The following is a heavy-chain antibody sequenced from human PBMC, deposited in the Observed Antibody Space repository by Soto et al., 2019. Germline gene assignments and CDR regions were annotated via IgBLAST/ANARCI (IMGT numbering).Heavy chain of an antibody. Sequence: GGSLRLSCAASGFTFSSYAMSWVRQAPGKGLEWVSAISGSGGSTYYADSVMGRFTISRDNSKDTLYLKMNSLRAEDRAVYCFAKDRTTSSESYYSYYGMDVWGQGTTVTVSS. D-gene: IGHD6-19*01. CDR1: GFTFSSYA. CDR2: ISGSGGST. V-gene: IGHV3-23*01. J-gene: IGHJ6*02. CDR3: AKDRTTSSESYYSYYGMDV.